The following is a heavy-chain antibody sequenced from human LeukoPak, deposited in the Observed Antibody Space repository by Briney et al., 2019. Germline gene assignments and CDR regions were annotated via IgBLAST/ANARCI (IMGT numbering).Heavy chain of an antibody. Sequence: PGGSLRLSCAASGFTFDDYAMHWVRQAPGKGLEWVSGISWNSGSIGYADSVKGRFTISRDNAKNSLYLQMTSLRAEDTALYYCAKDIGWKVRGVIGYWGQGTLVTVSS. CDR2: ISWNSGSI. CDR3: AKDIGWKVRGVIGY. V-gene: IGHV3-9*01. D-gene: IGHD3-10*01. CDR1: GFTFDDYA. J-gene: IGHJ4*02.